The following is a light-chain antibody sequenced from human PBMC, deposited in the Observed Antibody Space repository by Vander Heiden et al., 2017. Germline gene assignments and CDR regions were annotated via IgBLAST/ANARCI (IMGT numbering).Light chain of an antibody. CDR3: KQALQTPYT. CDR1: QSLLHSNGYNY. J-gene: IGKJ2*01. V-gene: IGKV2-28*01. CDR2: WGS. Sequence: DIVMTQSPLSLPVPPGEPASISCRSSQSLLHSNGYNYFQWYLQKPGQSPQLLIYWGSNRASGVPDRFSGSGSGTDFTLQISRVEAEDVGVYYCKQALQTPYTFGQGTKLEIK.